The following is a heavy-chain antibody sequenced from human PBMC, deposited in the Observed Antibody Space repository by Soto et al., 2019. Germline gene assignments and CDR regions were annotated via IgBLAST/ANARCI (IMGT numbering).Heavy chain of an antibody. J-gene: IGHJ6*02. CDR1: GGSISGGRYY. V-gene: IGHV4-31*03. CDR3: TRDRGFGMDV. CDR2: IYDNGIT. Sequence: QVPLQESGPGLVKPSQTLSLTCNVSGGSISGGRYYWNWIRQHPGKGLEWIGKIYDNGITYYNPSLNSRVIISEDTSKNQFSLRLSSVTAADTAVYYCTRDRGFGMDVWGQGTTVTVSS.